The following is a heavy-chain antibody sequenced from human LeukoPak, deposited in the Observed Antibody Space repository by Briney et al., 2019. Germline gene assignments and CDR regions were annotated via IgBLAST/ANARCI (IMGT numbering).Heavy chain of an antibody. CDR2: ISYDGSNK. V-gene: IGHV3-30*18. Sequence: PGGSLRLSCAASGFTFSSYGMHWVRQAPGKGLEWVAVISYDGSNKYYADSVKGRFTISRDNSKNTLYLQMNSLRAEDTAVYYCAKDLYSGSYQDYWGQGTLVTVSS. D-gene: IGHD1-26*01. CDR3: AKDLYSGSYQDY. CDR1: GFTFSSYG. J-gene: IGHJ4*02.